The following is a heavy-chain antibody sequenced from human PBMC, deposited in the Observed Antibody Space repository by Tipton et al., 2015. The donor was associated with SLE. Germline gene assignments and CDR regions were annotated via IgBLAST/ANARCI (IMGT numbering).Heavy chain of an antibody. Sequence: GSLRLSCTASGFTFGDYAMSWVRQAPGKGLEWVSGISGSGSSTYYADSLKGRFTISRDNSKSTLYLQMNSLRAEDTAVYYCAHRGTSSGYYYYFDYWGQGTLVTVSS. CDR2: ISGSGSST. V-gene: IGHV3-23*01. J-gene: IGHJ4*02. CDR1: GFTFGDYA. D-gene: IGHD3-22*01. CDR3: AHRGTSSGYYYYFDY.